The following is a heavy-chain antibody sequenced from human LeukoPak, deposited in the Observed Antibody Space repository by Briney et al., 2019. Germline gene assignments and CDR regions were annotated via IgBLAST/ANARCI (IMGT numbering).Heavy chain of an antibody. D-gene: IGHD3-9*01. V-gene: IGHV1-18*01. CDR1: GYTFTSYG. Sequence: ASVKVSCKTSGYTFTSYGISWVRQAPGQGLEWMEWISTYNGNTNYAQKLQGRVTMTTDTSTSTAYMELRSLRSDDTAVYYCARAGYYDILTGYYTRSWFDPWGQGTLVTVSS. CDR2: ISTYNGNT. J-gene: IGHJ5*02. CDR3: ARAGYYDILTGYYTRSWFDP.